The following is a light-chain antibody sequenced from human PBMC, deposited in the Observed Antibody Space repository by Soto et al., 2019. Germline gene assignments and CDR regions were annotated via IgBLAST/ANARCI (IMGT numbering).Light chain of an antibody. J-gene: IGKJ1*01. CDR2: GAS. V-gene: IGKV3-20*01. CDR3: QQYGSPGT. Sequence: EIVWTQSPGTRSLSPGERARVSGGASQSVSNNYLAWYKQKPGQAPRLLIYGASNRATGIPDRFSGSGSGTDFTLTISRLQPEDFAVYYCQQYGSPGTFGQGTKLDIK. CDR1: QSVSNNY.